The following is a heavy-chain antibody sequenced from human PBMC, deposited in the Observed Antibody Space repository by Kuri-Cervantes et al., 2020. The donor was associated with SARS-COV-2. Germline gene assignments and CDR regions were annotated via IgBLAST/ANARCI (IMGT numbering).Heavy chain of an antibody. CDR1: GFTFSGHW. V-gene: IGHV3-74*01. CDR3: ASNVMAGTNYYYYGMDV. J-gene: IGHJ6*02. Sequence: GGSLRLSCAASGFTFSGHWIHWVRQAPGKGLVWVSRINPDGSYTNNADSVKGRFTISRDNAKNSLYLQMNSLRAEDTAVYYCASNVMAGTNYYYYGMDVWGQGTTVTVSS. CDR2: INPDGSYT. D-gene: IGHD6-19*01.